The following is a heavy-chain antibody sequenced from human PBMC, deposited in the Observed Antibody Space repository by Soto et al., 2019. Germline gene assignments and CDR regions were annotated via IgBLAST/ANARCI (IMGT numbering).Heavy chain of an antibody. V-gene: IGHV3-30*18. Sequence: SLRLSCAASGFTFSSYGMHWVRQAPGKGLEWVAVISYDGSNKYYADSVKGRFTISRDNSKNTLYLQMNSLRAEDTAVYYCAKDSPGFDYWGQGTLVTVSS. CDR2: ISYDGSNK. J-gene: IGHJ4*02. CDR3: AKDSPGFDY. CDR1: GFTFSSYG.